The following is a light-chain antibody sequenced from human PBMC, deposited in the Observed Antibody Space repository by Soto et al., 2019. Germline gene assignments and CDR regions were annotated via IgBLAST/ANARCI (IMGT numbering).Light chain of an antibody. J-gene: IGKJ1*01. CDR3: QHYNSYSEA. Sequence: DIQMTQSPSTLSGSVGDRVTITCRASQTISSWLAWYQQKLGKAPKLLIYKASTLKSGVPSRFSGSGSGTEFTITISSLQPDDFATYYCQHYNSYSEAFGQGTKVELK. V-gene: IGKV1-5*03. CDR1: QTISSW. CDR2: KAS.